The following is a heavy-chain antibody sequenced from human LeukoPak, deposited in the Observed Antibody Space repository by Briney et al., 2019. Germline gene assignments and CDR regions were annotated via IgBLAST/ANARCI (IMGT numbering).Heavy chain of an antibody. V-gene: IGHV4-59*01. D-gene: IGHD2-21*02. CDR3: ARASDSGDWHLGY. Sequence: SETLSLTCTVSGDFISRYYWSWIRQSPGKGLEWIGYVYDRGGTNYNPSLKSRAIISADTSKNQFSLKVTSVTAADTAVYYCARASDSGDWHLGYWGQGTLVTVSS. J-gene: IGHJ4*02. CDR1: GDFISRYY. CDR2: VYDRGGT.